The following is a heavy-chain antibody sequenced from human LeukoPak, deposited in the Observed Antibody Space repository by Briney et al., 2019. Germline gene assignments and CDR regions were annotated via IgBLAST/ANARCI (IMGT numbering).Heavy chain of an antibody. Sequence: GGSLRLSCAASGFTFSSYAMSWVRQAPGKGLEWVSAISGSGGSTYYADSVKGRFTISRDNSKNTLYLQMNSLRAEDTAVYYCAKGSVLAVINHYFDYWGQGTLVTVSS. CDR1: GFTFSSYA. CDR2: ISGSGGST. J-gene: IGHJ4*02. D-gene: IGHD3-22*01. V-gene: IGHV3-23*01. CDR3: AKGSVLAVINHYFDY.